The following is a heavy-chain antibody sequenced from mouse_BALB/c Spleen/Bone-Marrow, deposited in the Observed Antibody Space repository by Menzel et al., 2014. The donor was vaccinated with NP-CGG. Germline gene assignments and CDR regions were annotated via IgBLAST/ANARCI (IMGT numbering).Heavy chain of an antibody. J-gene: IGHJ2*01. CDR2: FYPGGGYT. CDR1: GYTFTNYW. V-gene: IGHV1-63*02. Sequence: QVQLKQSGAELVRPGTSVKIPCKASGYTFTNYWLGWIKQRPGHGLEWIGDFYPGGGYTNYNEEFKGKATLTADASSSTTYMQRSSLTSEDSAVYFCARTAYFDYWGQGTTLTVSS. CDR3: ARTAYFDY.